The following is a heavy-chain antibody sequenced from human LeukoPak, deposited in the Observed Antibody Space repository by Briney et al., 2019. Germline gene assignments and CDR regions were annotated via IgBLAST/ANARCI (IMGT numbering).Heavy chain of an antibody. D-gene: IGHD6-19*01. V-gene: IGHV3-33*01. J-gene: IGHJ4*02. CDR3: ARQDYSSGTFDC. Sequence: PGGSLRLSCAASGFTFSSYGMHWVRQAPGKGLEWVAVIWYDGSNKYYADSVKGRFTISRDNSKNTLYLQMNSLRAEDTAVYYCARQDYSSGTFDCWGQGTLVTVSS. CDR1: GFTFSSYG. CDR2: IWYDGSNK.